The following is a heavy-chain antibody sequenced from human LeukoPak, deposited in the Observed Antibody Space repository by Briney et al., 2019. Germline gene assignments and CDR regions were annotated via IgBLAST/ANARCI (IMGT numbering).Heavy chain of an antibody. CDR3: AELGITMIGGV. CDR2: ISSSGSTI. CDR1: GFTLSSYE. D-gene: IGHD3-10*02. Sequence: GASLRLSCAASGFTLSSYEMNWVRQAPGKGLEWVSYISSSGSTIYYADSVKGRFTISRDNAKNSLYLQMNSLRAEDTAVYYCAELGITMIGGVWGKGTTVTISS. J-gene: IGHJ6*04. V-gene: IGHV3-48*03.